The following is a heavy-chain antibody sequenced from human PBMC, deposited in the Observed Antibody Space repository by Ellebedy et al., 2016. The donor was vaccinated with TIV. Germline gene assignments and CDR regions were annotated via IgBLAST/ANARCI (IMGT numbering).Heavy chain of an antibody. J-gene: IGHJ4*02. D-gene: IGHD3-16*01. CDR1: GGSITTYY. CDR2: IFSSGTT. V-gene: IGHV4-4*08. CDR3: ARDRGGAVDY. Sequence: MPSETLSLTCNVSGGSITTYYWSWIRQPPGKGLEWIGYIFSSGTTNYNPSLKSRVTMSMEMSKNQFSLRLTSVTPADTAVYFCARDRGGAVDYWGQGTLVTVSS.